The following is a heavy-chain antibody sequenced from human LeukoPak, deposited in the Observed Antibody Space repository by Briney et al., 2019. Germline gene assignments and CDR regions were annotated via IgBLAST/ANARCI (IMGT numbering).Heavy chain of an antibody. V-gene: IGHV4-39*07. Sequence: SETLSLTCTVSGGSISSSSYYWGWIRQPPGKGLEWIGSIYYSGSTYYNPSLRSRVTISVDTSKNQISLKLRSVTAADTAVYYCARDRSHYYDGGSFDSWGQGTLVTVSS. D-gene: IGHD3-10*02. CDR2: IYYSGST. J-gene: IGHJ4*02. CDR1: GGSISSSSYY. CDR3: ARDRSHYYDGGSFDS.